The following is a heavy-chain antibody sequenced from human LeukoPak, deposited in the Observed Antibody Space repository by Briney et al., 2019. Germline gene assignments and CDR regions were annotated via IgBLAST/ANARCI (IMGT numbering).Heavy chain of an antibody. D-gene: IGHD1-1*01. J-gene: IGHJ4*02. V-gene: IGHV7-4-1*02. Sequence: GASVKVSCKASGYTFTTHDLTWVRQATGQGLEWMGWIHTKTGNPTYAQGFTGRFVFSLDTSVSTAYLLISSLKPEDTAVYYCASRPGQLPPAPHDYWGQGTLVSVSS. CDR1: GYTFTTHD. CDR3: ASRPGQLPPAPHDY. CDR2: IHTKTGNP.